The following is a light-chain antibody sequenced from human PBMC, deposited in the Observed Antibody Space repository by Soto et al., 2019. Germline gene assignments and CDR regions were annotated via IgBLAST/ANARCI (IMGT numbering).Light chain of an antibody. J-gene: IGLJ7*01. Sequence: QPVLTQSPSASASLGASVKLTCSLYSGLSSYTIAWHQVQPGKGPRFLMKVNSDGSHIKGDVIPDRFSGSSSGAERYLTISTLQSEDEADYFCQTWGTGVRVFGGGTQLTVL. CDR2: VNSDGSH. V-gene: IGLV4-69*01. CDR3: QTWGTGVRV. CDR1: SGLSSYT.